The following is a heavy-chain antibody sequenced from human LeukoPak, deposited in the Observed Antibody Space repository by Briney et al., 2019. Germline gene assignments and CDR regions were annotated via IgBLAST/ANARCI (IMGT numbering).Heavy chain of an antibody. CDR2: IYYSGST. J-gene: IGHJ6*02. CDR1: GGSISSYY. CDR3: ARWVGSEYCTNGVCYIDYYYGMDV. D-gene: IGHD2-8*01. Sequence: SETLSLTCTVSGGSISSYYWSWIRQPPGKGLEWIGYIYYSGSTNYNPSLKSRVTISVDTSKNQFSLKLSSVTAADTAVYYCARWVGSEYCTNGVCYIDYYYGMDVWGQGTTVTVSS. V-gene: IGHV4-59*01.